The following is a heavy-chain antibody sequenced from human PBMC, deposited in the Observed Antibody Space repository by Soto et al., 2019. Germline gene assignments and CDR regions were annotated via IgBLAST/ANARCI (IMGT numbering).Heavy chain of an antibody. CDR1: GFTFDDYT. J-gene: IGHJ6*01. V-gene: IGHV3-43*01. CDR3: AKDSQSRVYGMEV. Sequence: GGSLRLSCAASGFTFDDYTMHWVRQAPGKGLEWVSLISWDGGSTYYADSVKGRFTISRDNSKNSLYLPMHSLRTEDTALYYCAKDSQSRVYGMEVWGQGTTVTVSS. CDR2: ISWDGGST.